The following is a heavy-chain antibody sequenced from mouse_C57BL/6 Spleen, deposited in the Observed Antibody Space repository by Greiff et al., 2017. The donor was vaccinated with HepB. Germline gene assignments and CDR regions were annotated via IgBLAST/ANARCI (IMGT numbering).Heavy chain of an antibody. D-gene: IGHD2-4*01. V-gene: IGHV1-69*01. CDR2: IDPSDSYT. J-gene: IGHJ3*01. CDR3: ARADYDAGFAY. Sequence: QVQLQQPGAELVMPGASVKLSCKASGNTFTSYWMHWVKQRPGQGLEWIGEIDPSDSYTNYNQKFKGKSTLTVDKSSSTAYMQLSSLTSEDSAVYYCARADYDAGFAYWGQGTLVTVSA. CDR1: GNTFTSYW.